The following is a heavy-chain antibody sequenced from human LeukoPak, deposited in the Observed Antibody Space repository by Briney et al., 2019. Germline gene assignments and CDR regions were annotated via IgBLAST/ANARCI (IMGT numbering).Heavy chain of an antibody. CDR2: ISSSSSYI. CDR3: ARITMVRGVNLGFDY. V-gene: IGHV3-21*01. Sequence: AGGSLRLSCADSGFTFSSYSMNWVRQAPGKGLEWVSSISSSSSYIYYADSVKGRFTISRDNAKNSLYLQMNSLRAEDTAVYYCARITMVRGVNLGFDYWGQGTLVTVSS. J-gene: IGHJ4*02. D-gene: IGHD3-10*01. CDR1: GFTFSSYS.